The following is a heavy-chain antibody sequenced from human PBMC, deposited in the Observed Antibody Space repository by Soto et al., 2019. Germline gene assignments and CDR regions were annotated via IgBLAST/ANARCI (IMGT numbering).Heavy chain of an antibody. CDR3: AREGSMVRH. Sequence: QVQLQESGPGLVKPSETLSLTCTVSGGSVSSGSYYWSWIRQPPGKGLEWIGYIYYSGSTNYNPYLKSRVTISVDTSKNQFSLKLSSVTAADTAVYYCAREGSMVRHWGQGTLVTVSS. CDR2: IYYSGST. D-gene: IGHD5-18*01. V-gene: IGHV4-61*01. J-gene: IGHJ4*02. CDR1: GGSVSSGSYY.